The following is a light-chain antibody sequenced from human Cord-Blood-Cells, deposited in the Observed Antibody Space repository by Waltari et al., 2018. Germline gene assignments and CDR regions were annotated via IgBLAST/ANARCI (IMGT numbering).Light chain of an antibody. J-gene: IGLJ2*01. CDR1: NICSES. CDR2: YDS. Sequence: SYVLTQPPSVSVAPGKTARLTCGGNNICSESVHWYQQKPGQAPVLVIYYDSDRPSGIPERFAGSNSGNTATLTISRVEAGDEADYYCQVWDSSSDHVVFGGGTKLTVL. CDR3: QVWDSSSDHVV. V-gene: IGLV3-21*04.